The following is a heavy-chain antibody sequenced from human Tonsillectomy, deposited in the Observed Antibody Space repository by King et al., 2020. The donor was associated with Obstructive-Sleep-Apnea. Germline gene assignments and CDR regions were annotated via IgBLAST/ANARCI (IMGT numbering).Heavy chain of an antibody. CDR2: IYYSGST. V-gene: IGHV4-31*03. Sequence: LQLQESGPGLVKPSQTLSLTCTVSGGSIGSGGNYWSWIRQHPGKGLEWIGYIYYSGSTYYNTSLKSRVTISIDTSKNQFSLELNSVTAADTAVYYCASGPSAYYEILTGFYLFDYWGQGILVTVSS. CDR1: GGSIGSGGNY. D-gene: IGHD3-9*01. CDR3: ASGPSAYYEILTGFYLFDY. J-gene: IGHJ4*02.